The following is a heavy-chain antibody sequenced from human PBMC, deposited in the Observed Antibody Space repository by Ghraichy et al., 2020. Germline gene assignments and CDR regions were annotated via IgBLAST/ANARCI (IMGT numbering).Heavy chain of an antibody. D-gene: IGHD3-9*01. CDR3: ASDYDILTGFGYGMDV. CDR1: GYSISSGYY. J-gene: IGHJ6*02. Sequence: SETLSLTCTVSGYSISSGYYWGWIRQPPGKGLEWIGSIYHSGSTYYNPSLKSRVTISVDTSKNQFSLKLSSVTAADTAVYYCASDYDILTGFGYGMDVWGQGTTVTVSS. CDR2: IYHSGST. V-gene: IGHV4-38-2*02.